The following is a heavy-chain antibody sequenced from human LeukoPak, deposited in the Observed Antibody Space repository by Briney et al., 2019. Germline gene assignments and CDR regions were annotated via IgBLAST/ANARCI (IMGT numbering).Heavy chain of an antibody. V-gene: IGHV1-18*04. CDR3: ARGFPPRRNYDSSGYYSYYFDH. D-gene: IGHD3-22*01. J-gene: IGHJ4*02. CDR2: ISAYNGYT. CDR1: GYTFTGYY. Sequence: AASVKVSCKASGYTFTGYYMHWVRQAPGQGLEWMGWISAYNGYTHFAQKFQGRVTMTTDTSTSTAYMELRSLRSDDTAVYYCARGFPPRRNYDSSGYYSYYFDHWGQGTLVTVSS.